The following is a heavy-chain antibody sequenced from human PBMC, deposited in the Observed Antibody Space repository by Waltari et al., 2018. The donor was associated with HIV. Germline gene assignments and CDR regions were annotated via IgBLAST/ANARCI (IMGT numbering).Heavy chain of an antibody. CDR1: GVPFFPLE. Sequence: EQLVESGGGLVRPGGSLRISCVASGVPFFPLEFNWVRQAPGKGLAWISYINSTSGTIHYADSVKDRFTVSRDNAKSSLYLQMRNLTGEDTAVYYCARDDLNVRRAFDIWGQGTMVTVSS. D-gene: IGHD3-10*01. J-gene: IGHJ3*02. CDR3: ARDDLNVRRAFDI. V-gene: IGHV3-48*03. CDR2: INSTSGTI.